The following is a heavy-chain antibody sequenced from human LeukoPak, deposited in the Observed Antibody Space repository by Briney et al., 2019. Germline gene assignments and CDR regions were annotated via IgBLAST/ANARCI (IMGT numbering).Heavy chain of an antibody. CDR3: AREGGGSRRPFGP. CDR1: GGSISSSSYY. D-gene: IGHD2-15*01. CDR2: IYYSGST. Sequence: TSETLSLTCTVSGGSISSSSYYWGWIRQPPGKGLEWIGSIYYSGSTYYNPSLKSRVTISVDTSKNQFSLKLSSVTAADTAVYYCAREGGGSRRPFGPWGQGTLVTVSS. V-gene: IGHV4-39*07. J-gene: IGHJ5*02.